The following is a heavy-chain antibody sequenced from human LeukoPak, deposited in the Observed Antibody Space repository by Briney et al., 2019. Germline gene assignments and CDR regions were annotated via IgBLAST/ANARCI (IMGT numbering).Heavy chain of an antibody. D-gene: IGHD3-10*01. V-gene: IGHV4-31*03. CDR1: GGSISSGGYY. CDR3: ARGRITMVRGVPYFDY. CDR2: IYYSGST. J-gene: IGHJ4*02. Sequence: SQTLSLTCTVSGGSISSGGYYWSWIRQHPGKGLEWIAYIYYSGSTYYNPSLKSRVTISVDTSKNQFSLKLNSVTAADTAVYYCARGRITMVRGVPYFDYWGQGTLVTVSS.